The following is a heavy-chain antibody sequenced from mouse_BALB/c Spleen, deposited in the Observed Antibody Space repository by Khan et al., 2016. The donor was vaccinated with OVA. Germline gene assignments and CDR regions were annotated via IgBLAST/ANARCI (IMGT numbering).Heavy chain of an antibody. CDR1: GFTFSTYG. D-gene: IGHD1-1*01. CDR2: VSTGGGYT. CDR3: ARLAYYYDSEGFAY. V-gene: IGHV5-6*01. J-gene: IGHJ3*01. Sequence: MQLEESGGDLVKPGGSLKLSCAASGFTFSTYGMSWVRQTPDKRLEWVATVSTGGGYTYSPDSVKGRFTISRDNAKNTLYLQMSSLKSEDTAMFYCARLAYYYDSEGFAYWGQGTLVTVSA.